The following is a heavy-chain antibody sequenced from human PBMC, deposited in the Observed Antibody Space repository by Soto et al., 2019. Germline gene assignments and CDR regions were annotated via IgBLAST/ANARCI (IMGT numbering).Heavy chain of an antibody. CDR2: VSACNGNT. D-gene: IGHD3-10*01. Sequence: ASVKVSCKASGYTFTSYGISWVRQAPGQGLEWMGWVSACNGNTNYAQKLQGRVTMTTDTSTSTAYMELRSLRSDDTAVYYCARDYGSGSYNDYWGQGTLVTAPQ. CDR3: ARDYGSGSYNDY. J-gene: IGHJ4*02. V-gene: IGHV1-18*04. CDR1: GYTFTSYG.